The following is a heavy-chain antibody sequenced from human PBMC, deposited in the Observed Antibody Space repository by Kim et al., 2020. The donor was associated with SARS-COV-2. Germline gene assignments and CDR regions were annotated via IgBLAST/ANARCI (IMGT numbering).Heavy chain of an antibody. J-gene: IGHJ6*02. CDR1: GFTFSSYG. Sequence: GGSLRLSCAASGFTFSSYGMHWVRQAPGKGLEWVAVISYDGSNKYYADSVKGRFTISRDNSKNTLYLQMNSLRAEDTAVYYCAKDQETPPNYDFWSGYYTGLYYYGMDVWCQGTTVTVSS. V-gene: IGHV3-30*18. CDR3: AKDQETPPNYDFWSGYYTGLYYYGMDV. D-gene: IGHD3-3*01. CDR2: ISYDGSNK.